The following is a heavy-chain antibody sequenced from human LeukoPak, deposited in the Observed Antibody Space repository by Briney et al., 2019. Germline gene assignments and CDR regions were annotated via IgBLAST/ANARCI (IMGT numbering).Heavy chain of an antibody. CDR2: IYTSGST. CDR1: GGSFSGYY. V-gene: IGHV4-59*10. D-gene: IGHD5-12*01. Sequence: SETLSLTCAVYGGSFSGYYWTWIRQPAGKGLEWIGRIYTSGSTNYNPSLRSRVTMSVDTSKNQFSLKLSSVTAADTAVYYCARNGYDWGFDYWGQGSLVTVSS. J-gene: IGHJ4*02. CDR3: ARNGYDWGFDY.